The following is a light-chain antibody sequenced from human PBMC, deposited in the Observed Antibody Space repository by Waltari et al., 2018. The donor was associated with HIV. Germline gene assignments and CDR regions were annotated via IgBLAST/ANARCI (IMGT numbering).Light chain of an antibody. V-gene: IGKV3-15*01. CDR2: GAS. Sequence: IVMTQSPATLSVSPGERVTLSCRASQSVNSNLAWYQQKPGQAPRLLLYGASSRATGVPARFSGNGSGTDFTLTINSLQSEDFATYYCQQLESYTQISFGGGTKVGIK. J-gene: IGKJ4*01. CDR1: QSVNSN. CDR3: QQLESYTQIS.